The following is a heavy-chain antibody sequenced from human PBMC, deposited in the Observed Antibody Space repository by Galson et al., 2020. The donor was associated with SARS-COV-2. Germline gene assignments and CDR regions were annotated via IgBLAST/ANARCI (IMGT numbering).Heavy chain of an antibody. CDR3: ASGLGGDY. J-gene: IGHJ4*02. Sequence: SETLSLTCTVSGGSITSDGSYWSWIRQNPGKGLEWIGYIFYSGFTYYNPSLKSRVTMSLDTSKNQFSLNLNSVTAADTAVYYCASGLGGDYWGQGTLVTGSS. CDR1: GGSITSDGSY. V-gene: IGHV4-31*03. D-gene: IGHD1-26*01. CDR2: IFYSGFT.